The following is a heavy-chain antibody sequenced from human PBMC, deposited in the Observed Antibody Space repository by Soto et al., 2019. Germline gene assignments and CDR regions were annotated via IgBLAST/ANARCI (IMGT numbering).Heavy chain of an antibody. CDR1: GFPFSNHA. J-gene: IGHJ4*02. V-gene: IGHV3-23*01. CDR2: ISDGGDLI. Sequence: EVQLLESGGGLVQPGGSLRVSCAASGFPFSNHAMSWVRQAPGKGLEWVSGISDGGDLIYYADSVKGRFSMSRDNSENMLYLQMTNLRAEDTAIYFCANRQGTGLAAKNFDFWGQETLVTVSS. D-gene: IGHD2-15*01. CDR3: ANRQGTGLAAKNFDF.